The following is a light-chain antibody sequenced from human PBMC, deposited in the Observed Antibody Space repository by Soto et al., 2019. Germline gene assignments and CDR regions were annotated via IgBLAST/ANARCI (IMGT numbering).Light chain of an antibody. CDR2: GAS. J-gene: IGKJ1*01. CDR3: HQYNNFWT. Sequence: EIVLTQSPGTLSLSPGERATLSCRASQSVTSSDLAWYQQKPGQAPRLLIFGASARPTGIPARISGSGSGTEFTLSISSLQSEDFAVYYCHQYNNFWTFGQGTKVDIK. V-gene: IGKV3-15*01. CDR1: QSVTSSD.